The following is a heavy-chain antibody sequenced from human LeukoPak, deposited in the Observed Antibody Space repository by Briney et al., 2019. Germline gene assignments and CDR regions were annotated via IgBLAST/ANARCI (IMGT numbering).Heavy chain of an antibody. V-gene: IGHV3-9*01. J-gene: IGHJ3*02. CDR1: GFTFDDYA. Sequence: GGSLRLSCAASGFTFDDYAMHWVRQAPGKGLEWVSGISWNSGSIGYADSVKGRFTISRDNAKNSLYLQMNSLRAEDTALYYCAKGLYYGSGSHDAFDIWGEGTTVTVSS. CDR2: ISWNSGSI. CDR3: AKGLYYGSGSHDAFDI. D-gene: IGHD3-10*01.